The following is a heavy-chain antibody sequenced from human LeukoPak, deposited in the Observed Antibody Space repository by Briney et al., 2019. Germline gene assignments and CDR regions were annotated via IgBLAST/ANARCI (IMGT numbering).Heavy chain of an antibody. D-gene: IGHD2-8*01. V-gene: IGHV3-23*01. CDR3: AKGGMVYAIFHAYDY. CDR2: IRGSGDVT. Sequence: QPGGSLRLSCAASGFTFSSYAMSWVRQAPGKGLEWVSVIRGSGDVTYYADSVKGRFTISRDNSKKTLYLQMNSLRAEDTAVYYCAKGGMVYAIFHAYDYWGQGTLVTVSS. CDR1: GFTFSSYA. J-gene: IGHJ4*02.